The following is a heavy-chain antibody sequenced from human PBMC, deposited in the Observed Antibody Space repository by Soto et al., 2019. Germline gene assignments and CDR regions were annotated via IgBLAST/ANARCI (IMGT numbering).Heavy chain of an antibody. Sequence: EVQLLESGGGLVRPGGSLRLSCVASTFTFTDYAMSWVRQAPGEGLEWVSGIGGSGGTTYYAESVKGRFSISRDNSKNTLYLHLNNLRVEDTAIYYCATISDRGIAAALDSWGQGTLVTVSS. D-gene: IGHD6-13*01. CDR3: ATISDRGIAAALDS. CDR2: IGGSGGTT. CDR1: TFTFTDYA. J-gene: IGHJ4*02. V-gene: IGHV3-23*01.